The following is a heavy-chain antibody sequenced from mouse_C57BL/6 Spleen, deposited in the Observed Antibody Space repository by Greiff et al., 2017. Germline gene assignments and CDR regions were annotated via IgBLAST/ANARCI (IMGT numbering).Heavy chain of an antibody. CDR3: ARRYGNYYFDY. V-gene: IGHV3-1*01. CDR1: GYSITSGYD. D-gene: IGHD2-10*02. J-gene: IGHJ2*01. CDR2: ISYSGST. Sequence: DVQLQESGPGMVKPSQSLSLTCTVTGYSITSGYDWHWIRHFPGNKLEWMGYISYSGSTNYNPSLKSRISITHDTSKNHFFLKLNSVTTEDTATYYCARRYGNYYFDYWGQGTTLTVSS.